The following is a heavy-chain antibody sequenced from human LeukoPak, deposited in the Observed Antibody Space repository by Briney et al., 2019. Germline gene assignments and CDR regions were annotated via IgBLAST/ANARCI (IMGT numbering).Heavy chain of an antibody. CDR3: ARGGYSYGYLY. D-gene: IGHD5-18*01. J-gene: IGHJ4*02. Sequence: SETLSLTCAVYGGSFSDYYWGWIRQPPGKGLEWIGEINHSGSTNYNPSLKSRVTISVDTSKNQFSLKLTSVTAADTAVYYCARGGYSYGYLYWGQGTLVTVSP. V-gene: IGHV4-34*01. CDR2: INHSGST. CDR1: GGSFSDYY.